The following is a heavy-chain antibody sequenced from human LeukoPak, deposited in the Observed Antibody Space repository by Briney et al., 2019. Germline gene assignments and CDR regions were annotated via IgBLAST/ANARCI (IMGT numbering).Heavy chain of an antibody. J-gene: IGHJ4*02. V-gene: IGHV1-18*01. CDR1: GHTFTSYG. Sequence: ASVKVSCKASGHTFTSYGISWVRQAPGQGLEWMGWISAYNGNTNYAQKLQGRVTMTTDTSTSTAYMELRSLRSDDTAVYYCARHVHSSGQGRPFYFDYWGQGTLVTVSS. CDR2: ISAYNGNT. CDR3: ARHVHSSGQGRPFYFDY. D-gene: IGHD6-19*01.